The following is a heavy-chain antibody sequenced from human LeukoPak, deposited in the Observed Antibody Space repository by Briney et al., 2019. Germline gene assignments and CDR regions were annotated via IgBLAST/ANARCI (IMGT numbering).Heavy chain of an antibody. Sequence: ASVKVSCKASGGTFSSYAISWVRQATGQGLEWMGWMNPNSGNTGYAQKFQGRVTITRNTSISTAYMELSSLRSEDTAVYYCARGPELAVAIDYWGQGTLVTVSS. CDR1: GGTFSSYA. CDR3: ARGPELAVAIDY. J-gene: IGHJ4*02. D-gene: IGHD6-19*01. CDR2: MNPNSGNT. V-gene: IGHV1-8*03.